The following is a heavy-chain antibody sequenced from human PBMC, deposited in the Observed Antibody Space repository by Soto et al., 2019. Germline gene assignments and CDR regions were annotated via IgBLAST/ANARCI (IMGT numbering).Heavy chain of an antibody. CDR2: ISYDGSNK. D-gene: IGHD2-15*01. CDR3: ARADCSGGSCYPNDAFDI. V-gene: IGHV3-30-3*01. J-gene: IGHJ3*02. Sequence: GGSLRLSCAASGFTFSSYAMHWVRQAPGKGLEWVAVISYDGSNKYYADSVKGRFTISRDNSKNTLYLQMNSLRAEDTAVYYCARADCSGGSCYPNDAFDIWGQGTMVTVSS. CDR1: GFTFSSYA.